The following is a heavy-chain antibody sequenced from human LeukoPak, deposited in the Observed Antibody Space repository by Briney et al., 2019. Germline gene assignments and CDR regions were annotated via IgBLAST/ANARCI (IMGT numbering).Heavy chain of an antibody. CDR2: IYHSGST. D-gene: IGHD3-10*01. Sequence: PSETLSLTCTVSGYSISSGYYWGWIRQPPGKGLEWIGSIYHSGSTYYNPSLKSRVTISVDTSKNQFSLKLSSVTAADTAVYYCAIYYGSGSNRWGQGTLVTVSS. J-gene: IGHJ4*02. CDR3: AIYYGSGSNR. CDR1: GYSISSGYY. V-gene: IGHV4-38-2*02.